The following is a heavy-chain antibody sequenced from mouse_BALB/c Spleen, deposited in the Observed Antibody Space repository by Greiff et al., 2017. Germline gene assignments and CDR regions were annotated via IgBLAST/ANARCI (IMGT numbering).Heavy chain of an antibody. CDR3: TRRDGYYMDY. CDR2: IYPGDGDT. CDR1: GYTFTSYW. V-gene: IGHV1-87*01. D-gene: IGHD2-3*01. J-gene: IGHJ4*01. Sequence: VQLQQSGAELARPGASVKLSCKASGYTFTSYWMQWVKQRPGQGLEWIGAIYPGDGDTRYTQKFKGKATLTVDKSSSTAYMQLSSLTSEDSAVYYCTRRDGYYMDYWGQGTSVTVSS.